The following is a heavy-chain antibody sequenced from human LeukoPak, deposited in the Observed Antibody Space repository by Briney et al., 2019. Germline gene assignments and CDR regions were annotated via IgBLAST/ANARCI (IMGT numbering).Heavy chain of an antibody. CDR1: GFTFGSYS. CDR2: ISSSSSYI. CDR3: ASLGLVVAALNWFDP. D-gene: IGHD2-15*01. Sequence: PGGSLRLSCAASGFTFGSYSMNWVRQAPGKGLEWVSSISSSSSYIYYADSVKGRFTISRDNAKNSLYLQMNSLRAEDTAVYYCASLGLVVAALNWFDPCGQGTLVTVSS. J-gene: IGHJ5*02. V-gene: IGHV3-21*01.